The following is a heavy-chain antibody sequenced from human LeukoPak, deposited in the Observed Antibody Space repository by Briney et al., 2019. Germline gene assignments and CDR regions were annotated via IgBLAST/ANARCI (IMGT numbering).Heavy chain of an antibody. V-gene: IGHV4-59*01. J-gene: IGHJ4*02. D-gene: IGHD6-19*01. CDR1: GGSISSYY. CDR3: ARGGSSGWYKSPTYFDY. Sequence: SETLSLTCTVSGGSISSYYWSWIRQPPGKGLEWIGYIYYSGSTNYNPSLKSRVTISVDTSKNQFSLKLSSVTAADTAVYYCARGGSSGWYKSPTYFDYWGQGTLVTVSS. CDR2: IYYSGST.